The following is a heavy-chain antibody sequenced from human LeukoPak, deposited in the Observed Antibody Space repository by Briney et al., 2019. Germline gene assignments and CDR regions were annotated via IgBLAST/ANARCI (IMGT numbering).Heavy chain of an antibody. D-gene: IGHD3-9*01. CDR2: SGST. V-gene: IGHV4-34*01. CDR3: ARGSYYDILTGPYYFDY. Sequence: SGSTNYTPSLKSRVTISVDTSKNQFSLKLSSVTAADTAVYYCARGSYYDILTGPYYFDYWGQGTLVTVSS. J-gene: IGHJ4*02.